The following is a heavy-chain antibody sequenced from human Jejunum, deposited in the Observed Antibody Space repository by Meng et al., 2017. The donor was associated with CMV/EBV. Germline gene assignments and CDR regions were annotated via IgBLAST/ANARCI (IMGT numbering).Heavy chain of an antibody. Sequence: VSGAPFSDNGYYWGWLRQPPGKRLEWIGSIYYSGNTFYNPSLESRVTISVDTSKSQFFLKVTSVTAADTAVYYCARPTDTSGSPIDYWGQGTLVTVSS. CDR3: ARPTDTSGSPIDY. J-gene: IGHJ4*02. D-gene: IGHD3-22*01. CDR1: GAPFSDNGYY. CDR2: IYYSGNT. V-gene: IGHV4-39*01.